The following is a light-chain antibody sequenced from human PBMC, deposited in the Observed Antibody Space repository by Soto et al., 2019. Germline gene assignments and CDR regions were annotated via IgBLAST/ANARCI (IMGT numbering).Light chain of an antibody. CDR2: AAS. Sequence: DIQMTQSPSSVSASIGDRVTISCRASQSIYKWLVWYQQKPGQAPKLLIYAASSLQSGVPSRFSGRGYGTDFTLTISSLQPEDFATYYCQQADSCPPSFGGGTKVEI. CDR3: QQADSCPPS. J-gene: IGKJ4*01. V-gene: IGKV1-12*01. CDR1: QSIYKW.